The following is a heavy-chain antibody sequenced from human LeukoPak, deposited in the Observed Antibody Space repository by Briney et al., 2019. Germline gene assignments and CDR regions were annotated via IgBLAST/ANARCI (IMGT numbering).Heavy chain of an antibody. CDR3: ARDNAVIAVAGKDY. Sequence: ASVKVSCKASGYTFTSYGISWVRQAPGQGLEWMGWISAYNGNTNYAQKLQGRVTITTDTSTSTAYMELRSLRSDDTAVYYCARDNAVIAVAGKDYWGQGTLVTVSS. V-gene: IGHV1-18*01. D-gene: IGHD6-19*01. J-gene: IGHJ4*02. CDR1: GYTFTSYG. CDR2: ISAYNGNT.